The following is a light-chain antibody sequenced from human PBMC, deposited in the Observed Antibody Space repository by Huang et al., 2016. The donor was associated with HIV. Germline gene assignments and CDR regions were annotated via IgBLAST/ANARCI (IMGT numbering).Light chain of an antibody. CDR1: QSVSGS. CDR3: QQYNNFYT. J-gene: IGKJ3*01. CDR2: GAS. Sequence: EIVLTQSPATLSVSPGERATLSCRASQSVSGSLAWYQQKPGQAPRLLIYGASTRATGVPAWFSGSGSGTEFTLTISILQSEDFAVYYCQQYNNFYTFGPGTRVDIK. V-gene: IGKV3-15*01.